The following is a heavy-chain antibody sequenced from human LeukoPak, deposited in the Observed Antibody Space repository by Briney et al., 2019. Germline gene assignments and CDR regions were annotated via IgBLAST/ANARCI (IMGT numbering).Heavy chain of an antibody. Sequence: ASVKVSCKASGYTFTSYAMHWVRQAPGQRLEWMGWINAGNGNTKYSQKFQGRVTITRDTSASTAYMELSSLRSEDTAVYYCATAYYYDSSGYSAWYYYGMDVWGQGTLVTVSS. D-gene: IGHD3-22*01. CDR3: ATAYYYDSSGYSAWYYYGMDV. V-gene: IGHV1-3*01. CDR1: GYTFTSYA. CDR2: INAGNGNT. J-gene: IGHJ6*02.